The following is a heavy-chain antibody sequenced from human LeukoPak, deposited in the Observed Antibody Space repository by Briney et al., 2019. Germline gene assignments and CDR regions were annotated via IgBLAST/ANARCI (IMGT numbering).Heavy chain of an antibody. J-gene: IGHJ4*02. CDR2: IIPIFGTA. V-gene: IGHV1-69*13. Sequence: ASVKVSCKASGGTFSSYAISWVRQAPGQGLEWMGGIIPIFGTANYAQKFQGRVTITADESTSTAYMELSSLRSEDTAVYYCAKGAEEIQSMYFDYWGQGTLVTVSS. CDR1: GGTFSSYA. CDR3: AKGAEEIQSMYFDY. D-gene: IGHD5-18*01.